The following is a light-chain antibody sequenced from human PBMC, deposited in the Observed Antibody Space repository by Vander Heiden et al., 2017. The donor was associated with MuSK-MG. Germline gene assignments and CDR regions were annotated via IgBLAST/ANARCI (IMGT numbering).Light chain of an antibody. V-gene: IGKV1-39*01. CDR1: QNIYAY. Sequence: DIQMTQSPSSLSASVGDRVTITCRASQNIYAYLNWYQQKPGKPPKVLISGASSLQSGVPSRFSGSGSGADFTLTISSLQPEDFATYYCQQSFTTPLTFGGGTKVESK. J-gene: IGKJ4*01. CDR3: QQSFTTPLT. CDR2: GAS.